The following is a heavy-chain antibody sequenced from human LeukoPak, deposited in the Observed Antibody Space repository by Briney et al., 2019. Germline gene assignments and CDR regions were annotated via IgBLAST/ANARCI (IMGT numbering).Heavy chain of an antibody. Sequence: RASVKVSCKASGGTFSSYAISWVRQAPGQGLEWMGGIIPIFGTANYAQKFQGRVTITADESTSTAYMELSSLRSEDTAVYYCARDLWYSSSWYTLTTIDYWGQGTLVTVSS. CDR3: ARDLWYSSSWYTLTTIDY. V-gene: IGHV1-69*13. CDR1: GGTFSSYA. J-gene: IGHJ4*02. CDR2: IIPIFGTA. D-gene: IGHD6-13*01.